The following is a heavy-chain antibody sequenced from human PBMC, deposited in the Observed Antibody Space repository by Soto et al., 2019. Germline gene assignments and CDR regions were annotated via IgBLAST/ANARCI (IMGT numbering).Heavy chain of an antibody. D-gene: IGHD6-19*01. V-gene: IGHV4-59*01. CDR2: IYYSGST. Sequence: QVQLQESGPGLVKPSETLSLTCTVSGGSISSYYWSWIRQPPGKGLEWIGYIYYSGSTNYNPSLMSRVTISVDTSKNQFALKMSSVPAADTAVYYYARIPREQWLGDQDAFDIWGQGTMVTVSS. CDR3: ARIPREQWLGDQDAFDI. CDR1: GGSISSYY. J-gene: IGHJ3*02.